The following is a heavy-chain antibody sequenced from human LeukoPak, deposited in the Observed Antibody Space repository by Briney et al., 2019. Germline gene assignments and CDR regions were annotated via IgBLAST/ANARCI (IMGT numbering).Heavy chain of an antibody. CDR3: ANDLSGYYDY. Sequence: PGGSLRLSCAASGFTFSGYEMNWVRQAPGKGLEWTSYISRSSSTIYYADSVKGRFTISRDNAKNSLYLQMNSLRAEDTAVYYCANDLSGYYDYWGQGTLVTVSS. J-gene: IGHJ4*02. CDR2: ISRSSSTI. CDR1: GFTFSGYE. D-gene: IGHD3-22*01. V-gene: IGHV3-48*03.